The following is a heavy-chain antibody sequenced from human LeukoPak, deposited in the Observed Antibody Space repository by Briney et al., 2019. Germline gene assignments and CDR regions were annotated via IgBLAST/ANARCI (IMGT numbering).Heavy chain of an antibody. Sequence: GGSLRLSCAASGFTFSTYWMHWVRQAPGKGLVWVSHINPAGSTAFYADSVKGRFTISRDNAKNTVYLQMSSLGAEDTAVYYCGRGMIGAYGSDYWGQGTLVTVSS. CDR2: INPAGSTA. J-gene: IGHJ4*02. V-gene: IGHV3-74*01. CDR1: GFTFSTYW. D-gene: IGHD3-10*01. CDR3: GRGMIGAYGSDY.